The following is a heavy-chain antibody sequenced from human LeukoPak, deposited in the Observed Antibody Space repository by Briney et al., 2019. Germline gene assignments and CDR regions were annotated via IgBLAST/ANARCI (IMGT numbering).Heavy chain of an antibody. CDR3: GKDGPGYCSSTSCYGIDY. D-gene: IGHD2-2*01. CDR2: ISRDGGNT. V-gene: IGHV3-43*02. Sequence: SGGSLRLSCAASGFTFDDYAMHWVRQGPGKGLEWVSLISRDGGNTYYADSVKGRFTISRDNSKNSLYLQMNSLRTEDTALYYCGKDGPGYCSSTSCYGIDYWGQGTLVTVSS. J-gene: IGHJ4*02. CDR1: GFTFDDYA.